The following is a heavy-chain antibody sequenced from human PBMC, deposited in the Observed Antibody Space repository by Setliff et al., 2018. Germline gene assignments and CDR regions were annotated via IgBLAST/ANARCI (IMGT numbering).Heavy chain of an antibody. D-gene: IGHD2-2*01. J-gene: IGHJ4*02. V-gene: IGHV1-18*01. Sequence: ASVKVSCKASGYAFGSSGISWVRQAPGQGLEWMGWISAYNGYIVYAQKFQGRVTTTTDTSTTTAYMEVRSLRSDDTAVYYCARDRKEIVVKPPAASLDYWGQGTQVTVSS. CDR1: GYAFGSSG. CDR3: ARDRKEIVVKPPAASLDY. CDR2: ISAYNGYI.